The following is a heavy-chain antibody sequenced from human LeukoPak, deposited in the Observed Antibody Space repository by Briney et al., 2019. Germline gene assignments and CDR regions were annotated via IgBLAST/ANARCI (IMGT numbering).Heavy chain of an antibody. V-gene: IGHV3-21*01. J-gene: IGHJ4*02. D-gene: IGHD3-10*01. Sequence: GGSLRLSCAASGFSFSSYNMNWVRQTPGKGLEWVSSITSSSTYTFYVDSVKGRFTISRDNAKNTLYLQMNNLRAEDTAIYYCATDSYVSGSYYRLFYWGQGTLVTVSS. CDR3: ATDSYVSGSYYRLFY. CDR2: ITSSSTYT. CDR1: GFSFSSYN.